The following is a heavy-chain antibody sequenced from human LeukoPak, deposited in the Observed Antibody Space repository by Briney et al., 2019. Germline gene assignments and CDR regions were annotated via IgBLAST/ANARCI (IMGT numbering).Heavy chain of an antibody. V-gene: IGHV4-59*01. J-gene: IGHJ4*02. CDR1: GRSISSYY. CDR3: ARDLNDHDSSAYYEF. Sequence: PSETLSLTCTVSGRSISSYYSRWIRQPPGKALEWIGYIYEIGSTDYHPSLKSRATISRDTSQNQVYLQLPSVPPEDTAVYYCARDLNDHDSSAYYEFWGQGTLVTVSS. CDR2: IYEIGST. D-gene: IGHD3-22*01.